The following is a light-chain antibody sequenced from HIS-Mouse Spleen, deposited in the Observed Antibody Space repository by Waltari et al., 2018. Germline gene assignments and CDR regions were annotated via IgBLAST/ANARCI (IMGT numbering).Light chain of an antibody. CDR3: QAWDSSTVV. CDR2: QDS. V-gene: IGLV3-1*01. CDR1: ALPKKY. J-gene: IGLJ2*01. Sequence: SYELTQPPSVSVSPGQTARITCSGDALPKKYACWYQQKPGQSPVLVIYQDSKRPSGIHERFPGSNPRNTATLTIRGTQAMDEADYYCQAWDSSTVVFGGGTKLTVL.